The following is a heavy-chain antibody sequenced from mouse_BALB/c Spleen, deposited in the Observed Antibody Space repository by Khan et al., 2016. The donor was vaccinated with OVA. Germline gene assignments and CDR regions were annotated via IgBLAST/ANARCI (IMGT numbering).Heavy chain of an antibody. J-gene: IGHJ4*01. V-gene: IGHV9-3-1*01. CDR1: GYIFTNYG. CDR3: ARTIYGSGDDYAMDY. CDR2: INTYTGEP. Sequence: QIQLVQSGPELKKPGETVKISCKASGYIFTNYGMTWVKQAPGKGLKWMGWINTYTGEPTYADDFKGRFAFSLETSANTAYLQINNLKNEDTDTYVCARTIYGSGDDYAMDYWGQVTSVTVSS. D-gene: IGHD1-1*01.